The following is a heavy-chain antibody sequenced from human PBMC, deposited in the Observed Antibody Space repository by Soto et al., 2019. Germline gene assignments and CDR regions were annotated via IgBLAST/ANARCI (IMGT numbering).Heavy chain of an antibody. Sequence: GGSLRLSCAASGFTSTRYSMNWVRQAPGKGLEWVSSISSTTNYIYYGDSMKGRFTISRDNAKNSLYLEMNSLRAEDTAVYYCARESEDLTSNFDYWGQGTLVTVSS. V-gene: IGHV3-21*06. CDR2: ISSTTNYI. J-gene: IGHJ4*02. CDR3: ARESEDLTSNFDY. CDR1: GFTSTRYS.